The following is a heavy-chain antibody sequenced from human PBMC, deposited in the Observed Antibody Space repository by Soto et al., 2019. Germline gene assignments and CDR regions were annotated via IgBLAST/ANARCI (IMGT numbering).Heavy chain of an antibody. V-gene: IGHV3-33*01. J-gene: IGHJ6*02. CDR3: ARDWRTYDFWSGYYPYGMDV. CDR1: GFTFSSYG. D-gene: IGHD3-3*01. Sequence: QVQLVESGGGVVQPGRSLRLSCAASGFTFSSYGMHWVRQAPGKGLEWVAVIWYDGSNKYYADSVKGRFTISRDNSKNTLYLQMNSLIAEDTAVYYCARDWRTYDFWSGYYPYGMDVWGQGTTVTVSS. CDR2: IWYDGSNK.